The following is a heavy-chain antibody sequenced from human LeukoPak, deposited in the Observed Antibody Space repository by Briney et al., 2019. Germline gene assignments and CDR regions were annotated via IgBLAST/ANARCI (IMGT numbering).Heavy chain of an antibody. V-gene: IGHV4-31*03. CDR3: AREGGTYGKCLND. J-gene: IGHJ4*02. Sequence: PSETLSLTCTVSGGTINSAAYYWTWLRHRPENGLDWSGYICYSGSTSYNPTLKSRLTISIDTSKTHFSLNLSSVTAADTAVYYCAREGGTYGKCLNDWGQGTLVTVSS. D-gene: IGHD3-16*01. CDR1: GGTINSAAYY. CDR2: ICYSGST.